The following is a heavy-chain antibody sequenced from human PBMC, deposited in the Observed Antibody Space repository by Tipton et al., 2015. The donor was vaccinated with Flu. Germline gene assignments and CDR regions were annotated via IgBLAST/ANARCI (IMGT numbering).Heavy chain of an antibody. D-gene: IGHD5-18*01. CDR2: IRSISYGGAT. Sequence: SLRLSCLASGFSFGDYSMSWARQAPGKGLEWVGFIRSISYGGATEYAASVKGRFTISREDSESIAYLQLNSLQSEDTAVYYCSRGFSFGFALNGMDVWGQGTMVTVSS. J-gene: IGHJ6*02. CDR1: GFSFGDYS. V-gene: IGHV3-49*04. CDR3: SRGFSFGFALNGMDV.